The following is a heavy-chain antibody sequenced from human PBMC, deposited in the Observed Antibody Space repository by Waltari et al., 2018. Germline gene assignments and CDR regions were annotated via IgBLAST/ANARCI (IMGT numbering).Heavy chain of an antibody. CDR1: GGSISSYY. CDR2: IYYSGST. D-gene: IGHD6-19*01. V-gene: IGHV4-59*01. J-gene: IGHJ6*03. Sequence: QVQLQESGPGLVKPSETLSLTCTVSGGSISSYYWLWIRQPPGKGLEWIGYIYYSGSTNYNPSLKSRVTISVDTSKNQFSLKLSSVTAADTAVYYCARGVVEKWLVRGSYMDVWGKGTTVTVSS. CDR3: ARGVVEKWLVRGSYMDV.